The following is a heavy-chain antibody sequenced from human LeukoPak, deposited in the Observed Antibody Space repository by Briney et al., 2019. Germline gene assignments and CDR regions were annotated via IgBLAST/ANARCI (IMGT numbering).Heavy chain of an antibody. CDR3: ARDPGVRWLVGFDY. Sequence: GGSLRLSCAASGFTFSSYNMNWVRQAPGKGLEWVSDISSSGSTIYFADSVKGRFTISRDNSENTLYLQMDSLRAEDTAVYYCARDPGVRWLVGFDYWGQGTLVTVSS. CDR1: GFTFSSYN. J-gene: IGHJ4*02. V-gene: IGHV3-48*01. CDR2: ISSSGSTI. D-gene: IGHD6-19*01.